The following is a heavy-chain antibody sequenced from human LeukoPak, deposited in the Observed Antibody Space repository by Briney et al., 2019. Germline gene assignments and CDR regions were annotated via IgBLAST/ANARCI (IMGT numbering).Heavy chain of an antibody. CDR3: ARDLFGYSSSGDYYYYMDV. V-gene: IGHV4-39*07. CDR1: GGSISSSSYY. D-gene: IGHD6-6*01. Sequence: SETLSLTCTVSGGSISSSSYYWGWIRQPPGKGLEWIGSIYYSGSTYYNPSLKSRVTISVDTSKNQFSLKLSSVTAADTAVYYCARDLFGYSSSGDYYYYMDVWGKGTTVTVSS. J-gene: IGHJ6*03. CDR2: IYYSGST.